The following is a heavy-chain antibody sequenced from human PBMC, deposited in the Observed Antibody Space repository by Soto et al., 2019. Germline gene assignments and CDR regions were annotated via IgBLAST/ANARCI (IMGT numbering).Heavy chain of an antibody. Sequence: GASVKVSCKASGYTFTSYDINWVRQATGQGLEWMGWMNPNSGNTGYAQKFQGRVTMTRNTSISTAYMELSSLRSEDTAVYYCARGQPLVLAVALPDDYWGQGTLVTVSS. D-gene: IGHD6-19*01. CDR3: ARGQPLVLAVALPDDY. J-gene: IGHJ4*02. CDR1: GYTFTSYD. CDR2: MNPNSGNT. V-gene: IGHV1-8*01.